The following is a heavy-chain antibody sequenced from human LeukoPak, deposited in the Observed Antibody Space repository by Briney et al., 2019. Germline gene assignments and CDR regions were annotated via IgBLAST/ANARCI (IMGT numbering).Heavy chain of an antibody. CDR2: IYYSGST. D-gene: IGHD2-15*01. Sequence: SETLSLTCTVSGGSISSYYWSWIRQPPGKGLEWIGYIYYSGSTNYNPSLKSRVTISVDTSKNQFSLKLSSVTAADTAVYYCARGPYCSGGSCPPLDWGQGTLVTVSS. V-gene: IGHV4-59*12. CDR3: ARGPYCSGGSCPPLD. J-gene: IGHJ4*02. CDR1: GGSISSYY.